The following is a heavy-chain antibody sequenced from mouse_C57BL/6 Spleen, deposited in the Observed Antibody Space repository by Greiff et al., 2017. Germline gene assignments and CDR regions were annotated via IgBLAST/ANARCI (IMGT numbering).Heavy chain of an antibody. CDR2: INPGSGGT. CDR3: ARSGPTVVATRILFDY. J-gene: IGHJ2*01. D-gene: IGHD1-1*01. V-gene: IGHV1-54*01. CDR1: GYAFTNYL. Sequence: VQLQQSGAELVRPGTSVKVSCKASGYAFTNYLIEWVKQRPGQGLEWIGVINPGSGGTNYNEKFKGKATLTADKSSSTAYMQLSSLTSEDSAVYFCARSGPTVVATRILFDYWGQGTTLTVSS.